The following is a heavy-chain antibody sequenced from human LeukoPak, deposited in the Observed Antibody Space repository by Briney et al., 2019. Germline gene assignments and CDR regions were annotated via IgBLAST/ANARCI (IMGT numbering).Heavy chain of an antibody. CDR3: ASGRRLGDFEY. J-gene: IGHJ4*02. V-gene: IGHV3-21*01. Sequence: PGGSLRLSCAASGFTFSIYRMTWVRQAPGKGLEWVSSISSSSTYIYYADSVKGRFTISRDNAKNSLYLQMNSLRAEDTAVYYCASGRRLGDFEYWGQGTLVTVSS. D-gene: IGHD3-16*01. CDR1: GFTFSIYR. CDR2: ISSSSTYI.